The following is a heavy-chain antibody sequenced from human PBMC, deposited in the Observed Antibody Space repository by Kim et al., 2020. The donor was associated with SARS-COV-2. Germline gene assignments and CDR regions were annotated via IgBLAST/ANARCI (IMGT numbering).Heavy chain of an antibody. Sequence: SETLSLTCNVSGGSISSDYWSWIRQPPGKGLEWIGNLYYSGSADYNPSLKSRVTLAADTSNNLLSLRLISVTAADTARYYCARVPYCTSGTCDYYGMDVWGPGTTVTGSS. CDR3: ARVPYCTSGTCDYYGMDV. D-gene: IGHD2-8*01. CDR2: LYYSGSA. V-gene: IGHV4-59*01. CDR1: GGSISSDY. J-gene: IGHJ6*02.